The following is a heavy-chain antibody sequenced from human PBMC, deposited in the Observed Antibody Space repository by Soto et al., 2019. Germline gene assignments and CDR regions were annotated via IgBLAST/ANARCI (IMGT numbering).Heavy chain of an antibody. CDR1: GGTFGSYA. D-gene: IGHD2-2*01. Sequence: QVQLVQSGAEVKKPGSSVKVSCKASGGTFGSYAISWVRQAPGQGLEWMGGIIPIPGTANYAQKFQGRVTIAADESTSTAYMELRSLRSEDTAVYYCARSQVSSTSLETYSYYYYGMDVWAQGTTVTVSS. J-gene: IGHJ6*02. CDR2: IIPIPGTA. CDR3: ARSQVSSTSLETYSYYYYGMDV. V-gene: IGHV1-69*01.